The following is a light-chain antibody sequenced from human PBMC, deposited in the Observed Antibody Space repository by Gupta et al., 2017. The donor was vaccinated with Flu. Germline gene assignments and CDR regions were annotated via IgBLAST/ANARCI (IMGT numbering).Light chain of an antibody. CDR1: QSVLYSSNSKNY. CDR3: QQYDSDPPWT. Sequence: DIVMTQSPDSLAVSLGERATINCKSSQSVLYSSNSKNYLAWYQQKPRQPPKLLIYWASTRESGVTDRFSGSGSGTDFTLTISSRQAEDVAVYYCQQYDSDPPWTFGQGTKVEIK. V-gene: IGKV4-1*01. J-gene: IGKJ1*01. CDR2: WAS.